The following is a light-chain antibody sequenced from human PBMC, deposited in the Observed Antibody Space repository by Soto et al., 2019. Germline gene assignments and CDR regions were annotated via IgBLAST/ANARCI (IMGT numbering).Light chain of an antibody. V-gene: IGKV3-20*01. CDR1: QSVSSNY. J-gene: IGKJ1*01. CDR3: XQYGSSTWT. Sequence: EIVLTQSPGTLSLSPGERATLSCRAGQSVSSNYLAWYQQRPGQAPRLLIYGASSRATGIPDRFSGSGSGTDFTLTISRLEPEDFAVYYCXQYGSSTWTFGQGTKVEIK. CDR2: GAS.